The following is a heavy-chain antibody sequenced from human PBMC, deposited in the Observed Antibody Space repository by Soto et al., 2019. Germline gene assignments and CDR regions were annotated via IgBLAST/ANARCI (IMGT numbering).Heavy chain of an antibody. J-gene: IGHJ4*02. V-gene: IGHV4-39*01. Sequence: QLQLQESGPGLVKPSETLSLTCTVSGGSISSSAYYWAWVRQPPGKGLEWIGSIHYSGNTYYNPCLRSCVTISVDTSKNQFSLKLSFVTASDTAVYYCTREFEASGHYWGQGTLVTVSS. CDR3: TREFEASGHY. D-gene: IGHD6-19*01. CDR1: GGSISSSAYY. CDR2: IHYSGNT.